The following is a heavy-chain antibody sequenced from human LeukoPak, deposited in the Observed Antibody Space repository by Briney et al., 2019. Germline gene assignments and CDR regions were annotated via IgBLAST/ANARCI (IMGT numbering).Heavy chain of an antibody. D-gene: IGHD3-22*01. J-gene: IGHJ3*02. CDR1: GFTFSIYG. V-gene: IGHV3-23*01. CDR2: MSGSGGST. Sequence: PGGSLRLSCAASGFTFSIYGMSWVRQAPGRGLEWVSAMSGSGGSTYYADSVKGRFTISRDNSKNTLYLQMNSLRAEDTALYYCARSYDSSGYYLEDAFDIWGQGTMVTVSS. CDR3: ARSYDSSGYYLEDAFDI.